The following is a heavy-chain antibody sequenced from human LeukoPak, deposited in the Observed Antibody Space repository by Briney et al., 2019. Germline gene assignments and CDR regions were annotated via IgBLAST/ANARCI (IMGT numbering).Heavy chain of an antibody. V-gene: IGHV3-11*04. CDR3: ASLYYYGSGSDY. D-gene: IGHD3-10*01. CDR2: ISSSGSTI. CDR1: GFTFSDYY. Sequence: PGGSLRLSYAASGFTFSDYYMSWIRQAPGKGLEWVSYISSSGSTIYYADSVKGRFTISRDNAKNSLYLQMNSLRAEDTAVYYCASLYYYGSGSDYWGQGTLVTVSS. J-gene: IGHJ4*02.